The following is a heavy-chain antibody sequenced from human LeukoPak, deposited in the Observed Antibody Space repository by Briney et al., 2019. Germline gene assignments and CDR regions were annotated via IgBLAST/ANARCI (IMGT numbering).Heavy chain of an antibody. J-gene: IGHJ4*02. CDR2: IRSKAYGGTT. D-gene: IGHD3-22*01. Sequence: GGSLRLSCTASGFTFGDYAMSWVRQAPGKGLEWVGFIRSKAYGGTTEYAASVKGRFTISRDDSKSIAYLQMNSLKTEDTAVYYCTRASMIVVVFDYWGQGTLVTVSS. CDR3: TRASMIVVVFDY. V-gene: IGHV3-49*04. CDR1: GFTFGDYA.